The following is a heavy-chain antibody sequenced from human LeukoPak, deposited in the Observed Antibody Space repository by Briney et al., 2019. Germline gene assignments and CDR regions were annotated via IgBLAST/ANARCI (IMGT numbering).Heavy chain of an antibody. Sequence: GGSLRLSCAASGSTFSTCAMSWVRQAPGKGPEWVSVISNSGGNTYYAESVKGRFTISRDNSKNTLYLQMNSLRAEDTAVYYCVYDFWSGYYTDHFDYWGQGTLVTVSS. CDR3: VYDFWSGYYTDHFDY. CDR1: GSTFSTCA. V-gene: IGHV3-23*01. CDR2: ISNSGGNT. J-gene: IGHJ4*02. D-gene: IGHD3-3*01.